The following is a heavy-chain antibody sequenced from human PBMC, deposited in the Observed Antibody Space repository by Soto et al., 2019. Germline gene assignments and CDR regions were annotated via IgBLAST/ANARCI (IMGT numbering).Heavy chain of an antibody. J-gene: IGHJ6*02. CDR1: GFTFSSYS. D-gene: IGHD1-26*01. CDR2: ISSSSSYI. CDR3: ARAIVGAYYYYYGMEV. Sequence: PGGSLRLSCAASGFTFSSYSMNWVRQAPGKGLEWVSSISSSSSYIYYADSVKGRFTISRDNAKNSLYLQMNSLRAEDTAVYYCARAIVGAYYYYYGMEVWGQGTTVTVSS. V-gene: IGHV3-21*01.